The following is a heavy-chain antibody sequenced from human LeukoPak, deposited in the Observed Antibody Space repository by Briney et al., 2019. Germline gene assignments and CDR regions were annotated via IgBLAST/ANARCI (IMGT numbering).Heavy chain of an antibody. Sequence: GRSLRLSCAASGFTFSSYAMHWVRQAPGKGLEWVAFIRYDGSNKYYADSVKGRFTISIDNSKNTLYLQMNSLRAEDTAVYYCAKEGGEQQLGPPDYWGQGTLVTVSS. J-gene: IGHJ4*02. CDR3: AKEGGEQQLGPPDY. CDR1: GFTFSSYA. V-gene: IGHV3-30*02. CDR2: IRYDGSNK. D-gene: IGHD6-13*01.